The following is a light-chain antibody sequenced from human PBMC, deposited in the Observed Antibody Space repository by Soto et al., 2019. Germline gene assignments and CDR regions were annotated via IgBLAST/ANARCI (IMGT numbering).Light chain of an antibody. J-gene: IGKJ4*01. CDR1: QTISSD. V-gene: IGKV3-15*01. CDR2: GAS. CDR3: QQNNKWPPVT. Sequence: EVVMTQSPATVSVSPGEGVTLSCRASQTISSDLAWYQQKPGQAPRLLIYGASTRATGVPARFSGGGSGTEFTLPISSLQSEDFAFYYCQQNNKWPPVTFGGGTKVEIK.